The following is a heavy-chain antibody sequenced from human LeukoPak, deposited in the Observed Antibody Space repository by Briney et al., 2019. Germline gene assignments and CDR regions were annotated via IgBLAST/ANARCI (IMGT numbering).Heavy chain of an antibody. V-gene: IGHV1-3*01. J-gene: IGHJ5*02. Sequence: ASVKVSCKASGYTFTSYAMHWVRQAPGQRLEWMGWINAGNGNTKYSQKFQGRVTITRDTSASTAYVELSSLRSEDTAVYYCATTTVTTHRWFDPWGQGTLVTVSS. D-gene: IGHD4-17*01. CDR2: INAGNGNT. CDR3: ATTTVTTHRWFDP. CDR1: GYTFTSYA.